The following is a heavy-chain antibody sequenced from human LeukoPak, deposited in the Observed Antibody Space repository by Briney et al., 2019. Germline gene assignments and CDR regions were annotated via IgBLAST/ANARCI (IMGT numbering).Heavy chain of an antibody. Sequence: SETLSLTCTVSGGSISSQYWSWIRQPPGRGLEWIGYISYGGSTKYNPSLKSRVTISVDTSKNQFSLKLSSMTAADTAVYYCARLRFLEWLFPWFDPWGQGTLVTVSS. D-gene: IGHD3-3*01. CDR2: ISYGGST. J-gene: IGHJ5*02. V-gene: IGHV4-59*08. CDR1: GGSISSQY. CDR3: ARLRFLEWLFPWFDP.